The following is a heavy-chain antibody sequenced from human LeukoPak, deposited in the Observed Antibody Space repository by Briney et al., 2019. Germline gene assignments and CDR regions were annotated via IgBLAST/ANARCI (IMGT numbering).Heavy chain of an antibody. CDR2: INPSGGGT. Sequence: ASVKVSCKASGYTFTSYYMHWVRQAPGQGLEWLGIINPSGGGTSYAQKFQGRVTMTRDTSTSTVYMELSSLRSEDTAVYYCARGSMSAAAGNPFDYWGQGTLVTVSS. V-gene: IGHV1-46*01. J-gene: IGHJ4*02. CDR3: ARGSMSAAAGNPFDY. CDR1: GYTFTSYY. D-gene: IGHD6-13*01.